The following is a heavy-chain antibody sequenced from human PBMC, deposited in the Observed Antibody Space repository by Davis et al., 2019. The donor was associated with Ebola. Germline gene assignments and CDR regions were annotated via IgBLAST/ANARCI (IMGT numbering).Heavy chain of an antibody. CDR2: ISYDGSNK. CDR3: AREGGVISPGMDV. CDR1: GFTFSSYA. V-gene: IGHV3-30-3*01. D-gene: IGHD3-16*02. Sequence: PGGSLRLSCAASGFTFSSYAMHWVRQAPGKGLEWVAVISYDGSNKYYADSVKGRFTISRDNSKNTLYLQMNSLRAEDTAVYYCAREGGVISPGMDVWGQGTTVTVSS. J-gene: IGHJ6*02.